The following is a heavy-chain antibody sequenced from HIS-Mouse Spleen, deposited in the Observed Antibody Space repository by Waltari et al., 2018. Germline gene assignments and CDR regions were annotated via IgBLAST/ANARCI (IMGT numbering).Heavy chain of an antibody. CDR2: INHSGST. D-gene: IGHD6-13*01. CDR1: GGSFSGYY. J-gene: IGHJ1*01. V-gene: IGHV4-34*01. Sequence: QVQLQQWGAGLLKPSETLSLTCAVYGGSFSGYYWSWIRQPPGKGLEWIGEINHSGSTNYHPSLKSRVTISVDTSKNQFSLKLSSVTAADTAVYYCARGSDSSSWIHWGQGTLVTVSS. CDR3: ARGSDSSSWIH.